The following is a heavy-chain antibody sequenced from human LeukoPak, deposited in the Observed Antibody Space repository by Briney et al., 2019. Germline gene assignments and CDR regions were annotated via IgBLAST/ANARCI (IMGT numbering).Heavy chain of an antibody. CDR1: GFTFSSYA. V-gene: IGHV3-23*01. CDR3: AKDHEDIVVVPSV. J-gene: IGHJ6*02. CDR2: ISGSGGST. Sequence: PGGSLRLSCAASGFTFSSYAMSWVRQAPGKGLKGVSAISGSGGSTYYADSVKGRFTISRDNSKNTLYLQMNSLRAEDTAVYYCAKDHEDIVVVPSVWGQGTTVTVSS. D-gene: IGHD2-2*01.